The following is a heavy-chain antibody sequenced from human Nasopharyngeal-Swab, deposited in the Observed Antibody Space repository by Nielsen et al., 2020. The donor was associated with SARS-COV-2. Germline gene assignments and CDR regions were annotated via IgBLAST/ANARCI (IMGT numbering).Heavy chain of an antibody. D-gene: IGHD5-12*01. Sequence: WVRQAPGQGLEWMGGIIPIFGTANYAQKFQGRVTITADESTSTAYMELSSLRSEDTAVYYCASWVVATRDTNYYYYGMDVWGQGTTVNVSS. CDR2: IIPIFGTA. J-gene: IGHJ6*02. CDR3: ASWVVATRDTNYYYYGMDV. V-gene: IGHV1-69*01.